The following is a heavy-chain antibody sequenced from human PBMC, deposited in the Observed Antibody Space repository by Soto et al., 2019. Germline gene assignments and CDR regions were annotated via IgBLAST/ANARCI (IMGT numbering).Heavy chain of an antibody. D-gene: IGHD2-2*01. CDR1: GGSISSGGYY. CDR3: ARERVVPRPNYFDY. V-gene: IGHV4-31*03. J-gene: IGHJ4*02. CDR2: IYYSGST. Sequence: PSETLSLTCTVSGGSISSGGYYWSWIRQHPGKGLEWIGYIYYSGSTYYNPSLKSRVTISVDTSKNQFSLKLSSVTAADTAVYYCARERVVPRPNYFDYWGQGTLVTVSS.